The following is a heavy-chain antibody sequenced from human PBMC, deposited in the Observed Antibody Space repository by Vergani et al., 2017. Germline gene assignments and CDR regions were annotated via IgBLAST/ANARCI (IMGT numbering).Heavy chain of an antibody. D-gene: IGHD2-2*01. Sequence: QITLKESGPTLVKPTQTLTLTCTFSGFSLRNKDVGVAWIRQPPGEALEWLALIYWNDDKRYSPSLKSRLTITKDTSKNQVVLTMTNMDPVDTATYYCAHSYCSSTSCFLSFDYWGQGTLVTVSS. V-gene: IGHV2-5*01. CDR1: GFSLRNKDVG. CDR3: AHSYCSSTSCFLSFDY. CDR2: IYWNDDK. J-gene: IGHJ4*02.